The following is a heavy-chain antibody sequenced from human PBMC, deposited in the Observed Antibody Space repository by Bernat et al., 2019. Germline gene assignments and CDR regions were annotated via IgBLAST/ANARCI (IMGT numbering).Heavy chain of an antibody. J-gene: IGHJ1*01. Sequence: VQLVESGGGVVQPGRSLRLSCAASGFTFSSYGMHWVRQAPGKGLEWVAVIWYDGSNKYYADSVKGRFTISRDNSKNTLYLQMNSLRAEDTAVYYCARPRGGDYDEAGFAEYFQHWGQGTLVTVSS. CDR2: IWYDGSNK. CDR3: ARPRGGDYDEAGFAEYFQH. CDR1: GFTFSSYG. D-gene: IGHD4-17*01. V-gene: IGHV3-33*01.